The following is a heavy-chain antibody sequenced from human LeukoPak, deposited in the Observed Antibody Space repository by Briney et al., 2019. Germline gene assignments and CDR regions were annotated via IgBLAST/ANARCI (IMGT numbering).Heavy chain of an antibody. J-gene: IGHJ4*02. D-gene: IGHD4-17*01. CDR3: ARGSDYGDYGDY. V-gene: IGHV1-18*01. CDR2: NIAYNGNT. Sequence: AAVNFACKAYGYTFTRLGISWVRYAPRQALDWMGWNIAYNGNTNYAQKLQGRVTITTDTSTTTAYMELRSLRSDDTAVYFCARGSDYGDYGDYWGQGTLVTVSS. CDR1: GYTFTRLG.